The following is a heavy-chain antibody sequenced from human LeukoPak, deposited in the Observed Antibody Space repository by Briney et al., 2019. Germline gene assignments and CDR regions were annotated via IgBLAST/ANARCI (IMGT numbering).Heavy chain of an antibody. CDR1: GDSISSGSFY. D-gene: IGHD3-22*01. Sequence: SQTLSLTCSVSGDSISSGSFYWSWIRQPAGRGLEWIGRIYPSGSTNYNPSLKSRVTISLDTSKNQFSLKLSSVTAADTAVYYCTRGSIAYYYMDVWGKGTTVTISS. CDR2: IYPSGST. J-gene: IGHJ6*03. V-gene: IGHV4-61*02. CDR3: TRGSIAYYYMDV.